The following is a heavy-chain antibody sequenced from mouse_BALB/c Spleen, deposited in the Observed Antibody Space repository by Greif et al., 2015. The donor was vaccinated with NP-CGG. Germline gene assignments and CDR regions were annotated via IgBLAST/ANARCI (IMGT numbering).Heavy chain of an antibody. J-gene: IGHJ4*01. Sequence: EVQVVESGGGLVKPGGSLKLSCAASGFTFSSYAMSWVRQTPEKRLEWVATISSGGSYTYYPDSVKGRFTISRDNAKNTLYLQMSSLRSEDTAMYYCARHEGVEAMDYWGQGTSVTVSS. CDR2: ISSGGSYT. D-gene: IGHD1-1*01. V-gene: IGHV5-9-3*01. CDR3: ARHEGVEAMDY. CDR1: GFTFSSYA.